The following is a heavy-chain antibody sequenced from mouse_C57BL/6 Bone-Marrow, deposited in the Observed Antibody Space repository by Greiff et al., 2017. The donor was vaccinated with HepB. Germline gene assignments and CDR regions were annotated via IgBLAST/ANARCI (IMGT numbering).Heavy chain of an antibody. V-gene: IGHV1-53*01. Sequence: QVQLQQPGAELVRPGTSVKLSCKASGYTFTSYWMHWVKQRPGQGLEWIGNINPSNGGTNYNETFKSKATLTVDKSSSTAYMQLSSLTSEDSAVYYCARSRVITTVVAKGYWYFDVWGTGTTVTVSS. D-gene: IGHD1-1*01. CDR1: GYTFTSYW. J-gene: IGHJ1*03. CDR2: INPSNGGT. CDR3: ARSRVITTVVAKGYWYFDV.